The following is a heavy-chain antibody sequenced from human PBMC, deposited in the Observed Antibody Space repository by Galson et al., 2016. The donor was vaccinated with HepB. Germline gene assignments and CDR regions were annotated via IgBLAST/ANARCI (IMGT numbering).Heavy chain of an antibody. CDR3: ARDRRGIFGLSHYYGLDV. CDR2: IHSGSRT. Sequence: LRLSCAASGITVSSSYMSWVRQAPGKGLEWVSGIHSGSRTHYAESVRGRFTISRDNSKNILYLQLNRLTVEDTALYYCARDRRGIFGLSHYYGLDVWGQGTTVTVSS. CDR1: GITVSSSY. J-gene: IGHJ6*02. V-gene: IGHV3-53*01. D-gene: IGHD2-15*01.